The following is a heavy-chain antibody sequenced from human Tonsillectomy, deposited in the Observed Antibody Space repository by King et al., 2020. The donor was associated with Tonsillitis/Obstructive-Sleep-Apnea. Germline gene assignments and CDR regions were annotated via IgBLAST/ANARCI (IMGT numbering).Heavy chain of an antibody. Sequence: TLKESGPVLVKHTETLTLTCTVSGFSLSNIRMGVSWIRQPPGKALEWLAHIFSNDQKSYSTSLKSRLTISKDTSKSQVFLTMTNMDPVDTATYYCARIRTPYGSGSFHEFDYWGQGTRVTVSS. CDR2: IFSNDQK. CDR1: GFSLSNIRMG. D-gene: IGHD3-10*01. CDR3: ARIRTPYGSGSFHEFDY. V-gene: IGHV2-26*01. J-gene: IGHJ4*02.